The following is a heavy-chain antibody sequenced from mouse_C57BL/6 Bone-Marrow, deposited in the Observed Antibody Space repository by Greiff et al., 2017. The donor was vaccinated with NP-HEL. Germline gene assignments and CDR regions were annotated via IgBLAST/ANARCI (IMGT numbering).Heavy chain of an antibody. CDR2: ISSGGSYT. Sequence: EVQLVESGGDLVKPGGSLKLSCAASGFTFSSYGMSWVRQTPDKRLEWVATISSGGSYTYYPDSVKGRFTISRDNAKNTLYLQMSSLKSEDTAMYYCARHYYGSRGVAYWGQGTLVTVSA. V-gene: IGHV5-6*01. D-gene: IGHD1-1*01. CDR1: GFTFSSYG. J-gene: IGHJ3*01. CDR3: ARHYYGSRGVAY.